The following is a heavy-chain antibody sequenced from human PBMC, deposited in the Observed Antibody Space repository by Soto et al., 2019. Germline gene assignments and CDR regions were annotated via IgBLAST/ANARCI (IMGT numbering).Heavy chain of an antibody. CDR1: GYTFTSYD. CDR2: MNPNSGNT. Sequence: ASVKVSCKASGYTFTSYDINWVRQATGQGLEWMGWMNPNSGNTGYAQKFQGRVTMTRNTSISTAYMELSSLRSEDTAVYYCARACGGGATTFDAFDIWGQGTMVTVSS. CDR3: ARACGGGATTFDAFDI. J-gene: IGHJ3*02. D-gene: IGHD1-26*01. V-gene: IGHV1-8*01.